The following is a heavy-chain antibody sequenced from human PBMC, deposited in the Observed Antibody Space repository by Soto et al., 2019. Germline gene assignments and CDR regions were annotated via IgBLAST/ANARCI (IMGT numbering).Heavy chain of an antibody. Sequence: QVQLVQSGAEVKKPGASVKVSCKASGYNFKSFDINWVRQASGQGLEWMGWLKPSSGEAGYAEKWQGGLRRTRETCTSTGGMELRRLRSEETAVYYCVRDNGSANFDYFGMGVWGHGTTVIVS. CDR1: GYNFKSFD. V-gene: IGHV1-8*02. CDR2: LKPSSGEA. D-gene: IGHD1-26*01. J-gene: IGHJ6*02. CDR3: VRDNGSANFDYFGMGV.